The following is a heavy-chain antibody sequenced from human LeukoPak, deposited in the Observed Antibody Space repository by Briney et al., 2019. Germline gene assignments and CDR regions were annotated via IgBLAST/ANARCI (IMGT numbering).Heavy chain of an antibody. Sequence: GGSLRLSCAASGFTVSSNYMSWVRQAPGKGLEWVSVIYSGGSTYYADSVKGRFTISRGNSKNTLYLQMNSLRAEDTAVYYCARVGVAIDHFDYWGQGTLVTVSS. D-gene: IGHD5-12*01. J-gene: IGHJ4*02. V-gene: IGHV3-53*01. CDR1: GFTVSSNY. CDR2: IYSGGST. CDR3: ARVGVAIDHFDY.